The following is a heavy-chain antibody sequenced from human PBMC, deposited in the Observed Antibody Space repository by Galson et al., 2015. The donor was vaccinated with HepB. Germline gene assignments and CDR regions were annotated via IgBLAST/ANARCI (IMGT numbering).Heavy chain of an antibody. CDR3: AGERVAGTGGLGY. V-gene: IGHV1-8*01. Sequence: SVKVSCKASGYTFTSYDINWVRQATGQGLEWMGWMNPNSGNTGYAQKFQGRVTMTRNTSISTAYMELSSLRSEDTAVYYCAGERVAGTGGLGYWGQGTLVTVSS. J-gene: IGHJ4*02. CDR2: MNPNSGNT. D-gene: IGHD6-19*01. CDR1: GYTFTSYD.